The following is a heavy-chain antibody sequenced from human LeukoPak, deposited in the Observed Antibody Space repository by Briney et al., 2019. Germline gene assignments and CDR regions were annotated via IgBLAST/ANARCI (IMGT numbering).Heavy chain of an antibody. J-gene: IGHJ4*02. V-gene: IGHV1-8*01. D-gene: IGHD3-9*01. CDR1: GYTFTSYD. CDR2: MNPNSGNT. CDR3: ARLDILTGYSSDY. Sequence: GASVKVSCKASGYTFTSYDINWVRQATGQGLEWMGWMNPNSGNTGYAQKFQGRVTMTRNTSISTDYMELSSLRSEDTAVYYCARLDILTGYSSDYWGQGTLVTVSS.